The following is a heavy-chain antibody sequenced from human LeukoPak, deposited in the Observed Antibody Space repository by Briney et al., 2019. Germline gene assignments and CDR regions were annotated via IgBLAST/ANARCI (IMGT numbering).Heavy chain of an antibody. CDR3: AREKRGYSGFDYWFDP. CDR2: IYTSGST. D-gene: IGHD5-12*01. Sequence: KSSETLSLTCTVSGGSISSYYWSWIRQPAGKGLEWIGRIYTSGSTNYNPSLKSRVTMSVDTSKNQFSLKLSSVTAADTAVYYCAREKRGYSGFDYWFDPWGQGTLVTVSS. CDR1: GGSISSYY. J-gene: IGHJ5*02. V-gene: IGHV4-4*07.